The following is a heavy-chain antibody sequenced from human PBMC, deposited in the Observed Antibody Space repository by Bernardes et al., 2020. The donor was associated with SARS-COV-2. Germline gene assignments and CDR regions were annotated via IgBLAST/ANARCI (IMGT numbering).Heavy chain of an antibody. CDR1: GFTFSSYA. Sequence: GGSLRLSCAASGFTFSSYAMHWVRKAPGKGLEYVSSISSNGGSTYFANSVKGRFTISRDNSKNTLSLQMGSLRAEDMAVYYCARFVADFWSGPTGGMDVWGQGTTVTVSS. D-gene: IGHD3-3*01. CDR2: ISSNGGST. J-gene: IGHJ6*02. CDR3: ARFVADFWSGPTGGMDV. V-gene: IGHV3-64*01.